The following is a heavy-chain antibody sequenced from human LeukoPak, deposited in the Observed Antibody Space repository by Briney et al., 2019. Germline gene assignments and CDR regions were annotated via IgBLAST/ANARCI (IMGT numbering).Heavy chain of an antibody. Sequence: GGSLRLSCEASGFTFSSYAMSWARQAPGKGLEWVSLISGGNTYYADSVKGRFTISRDNSKNTLYLQMSSLRVEDTAVYYCAKDAPGGSHWPTWGQGTPVTVSS. CDR2: ISGGNT. CDR3: AKDAPGGSHWPT. J-gene: IGHJ4*02. D-gene: IGHD1-26*01. CDR1: GFTFSSYA. V-gene: IGHV3-23*01.